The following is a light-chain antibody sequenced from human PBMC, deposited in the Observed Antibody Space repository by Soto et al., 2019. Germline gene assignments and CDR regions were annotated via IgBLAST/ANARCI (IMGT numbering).Light chain of an antibody. CDR1: QTVLYSSNNQNY. V-gene: IGKV4-1*01. Sequence: DIVMTQSPDSLAVSLGERATINCKSSQTVLYSSNNQNYLAWYQQKPGQPPKLLIYWASTRESGVPDRFSGSGSGTDFTLTISSLRAEDVAVYYCQQYYSSPRTFCQGTKLEIK. J-gene: IGKJ2*01. CDR2: WAS. CDR3: QQYYSSPRT.